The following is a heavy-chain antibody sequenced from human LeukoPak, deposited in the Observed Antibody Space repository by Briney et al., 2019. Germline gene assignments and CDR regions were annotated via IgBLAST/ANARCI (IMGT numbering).Heavy chain of an antibody. D-gene: IGHD2-15*01. CDR2: INPSLHIP. Sequence: ASVKVSCKASGYTFSNYCMHWVRQAPGQGLEWLGIINPSLHIPIYAQTFQGRVTMTTDMSTSTFYMELSNLVSEDTAVYYCAKDRYCSGGSCRFDYWGQGTLVTVSS. J-gene: IGHJ4*02. CDR1: GYTFSNYC. V-gene: IGHV1-46*01. CDR3: AKDRYCSGGSCRFDY.